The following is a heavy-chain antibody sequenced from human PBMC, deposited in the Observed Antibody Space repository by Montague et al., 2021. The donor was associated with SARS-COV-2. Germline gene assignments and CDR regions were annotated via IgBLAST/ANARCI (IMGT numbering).Heavy chain of an antibody. J-gene: IGHJ4*02. D-gene: IGHD3-22*01. V-gene: IGHV4-34*01. CDR1: GSSYGDDH. Sequence: SETLSLTCGPYGSSYGDDHWSRTRQPPGNGLDRIGDIKQSRSNNYKPSLKSRVTVSVDTTKNQFSLQLTSVTAADTAVYFCAKGHLSVPMIVVVFTSASYHFHYWDPRAQVTIPP. CDR3: AKGHLSVPMIVVVFTSASYHFHY. CDR2: IKQSRSN.